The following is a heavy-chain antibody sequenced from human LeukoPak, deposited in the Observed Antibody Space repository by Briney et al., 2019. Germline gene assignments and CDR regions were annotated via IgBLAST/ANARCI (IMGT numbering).Heavy chain of an antibody. Sequence: PGGSLRLSCAASGLLFRTCYVEWVRQAPGKGLLWISHINGDGSSTGYADSVKGRFTIYRDNAENILYLQMNSLSAEDTTLYYYSRGTIPYSSDNWGQGALVTVSS. CDR2: INGDGSST. J-gene: IGHJ4*02. CDR3: SRGTIPYSSDN. V-gene: IGHV3-74*01. D-gene: IGHD4/OR15-4a*01. CDR1: GLLFRTCY.